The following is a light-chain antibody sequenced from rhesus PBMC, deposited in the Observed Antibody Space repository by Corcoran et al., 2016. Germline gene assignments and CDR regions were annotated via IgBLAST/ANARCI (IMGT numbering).Light chain of an antibody. CDR3: IQYNYKPLT. J-gene: IGKJ4*01. CDR1: QAISTY. Sequence: DIQMTQSPSSLSASAGDRVTITCRASQAISTYLNWFQQKPGKAPKRLIYAASSLEIGVPSRFSGSVSGTKFTLTISSLHPEEFATYYCIQYNYKPLTFGGGTKLEIK. CDR2: AAS. V-gene: IGKV1-43*01.